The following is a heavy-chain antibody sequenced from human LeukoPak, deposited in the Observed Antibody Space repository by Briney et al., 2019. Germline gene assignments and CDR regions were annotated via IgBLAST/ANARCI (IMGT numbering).Heavy chain of an antibody. Sequence: ASVKVSCKASGYTFTSYYMHWVRQAPGQGLEWMGIINPSGGSTSYAQKFQGRVTITADESTSTAYMELSSLRSEDTAVYYCARGRGRVTARETYYYYMDVWGKGTTSPSP. J-gene: IGHJ6*03. D-gene: IGHD3-10*01. CDR2: INPSGGST. CDR1: GYTFTSYY. V-gene: IGHV1-46*01. CDR3: ARGRGRVTARETYYYYMDV.